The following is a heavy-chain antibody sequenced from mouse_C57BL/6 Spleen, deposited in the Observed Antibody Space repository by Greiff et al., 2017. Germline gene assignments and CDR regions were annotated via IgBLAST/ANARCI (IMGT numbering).Heavy chain of an antibody. CDR1: GFTFSSYA. CDR3: ARADIMVTTRGFAY. J-gene: IGHJ3*01. V-gene: IGHV5-4*03. D-gene: IGHD2-2*01. CDR2: ISDGGSYT. Sequence: EVKVVESGGGLVKPGGSLKLSCAASGFTFSSYAMSWVRQTPEKRLEWVATISDGGSYTYYPDNVKGRFTISRDNAKNNLYLQMSHLKSEDTAMYYCARADIMVTTRGFAYWGQGTLVTVSA.